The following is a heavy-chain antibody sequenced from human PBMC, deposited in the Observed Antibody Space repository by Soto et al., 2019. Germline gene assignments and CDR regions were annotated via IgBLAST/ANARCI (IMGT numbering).Heavy chain of an antibody. D-gene: IGHD2-21*02. CDR3: AKDQTDVTLFDY. Sequence: PGGAPRPSCAGPGFSFSSLAMIWGARAPGKGLEWVSSISGRGVDALYADSVKGRFTISRDNSRNTLYLQVNSLRAEDTAVYYCAKDQTDVTLFDYWGQGTLVTVSS. V-gene: IGHV3-23*01. CDR2: ISGRGVDA. CDR1: GFSFSSLA. J-gene: IGHJ4*02.